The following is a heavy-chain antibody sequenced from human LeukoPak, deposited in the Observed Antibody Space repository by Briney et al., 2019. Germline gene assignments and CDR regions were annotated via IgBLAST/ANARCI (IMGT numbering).Heavy chain of an antibody. V-gene: IGHV3-11*04. Sequence: GGSLRLSCAASGFTFSNAWMSWVRQAPGKGLEWVSYISSSGTTVYYADSVKGRFTISRDNAKSALYLQMNSLRVEDTAVYYCAGGFGSYSPDYWGQGTLVTVSS. CDR1: GFTFSNAW. CDR2: ISSSGTTV. CDR3: AGGFGSYSPDY. J-gene: IGHJ4*02. D-gene: IGHD3-10*01.